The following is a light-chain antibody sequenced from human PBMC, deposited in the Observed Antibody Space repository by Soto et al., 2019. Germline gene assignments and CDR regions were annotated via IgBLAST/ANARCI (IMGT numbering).Light chain of an antibody. CDR2: EVS. V-gene: IGLV2-14*01. CDR3: SSYTTSNTLVV. J-gene: IGLJ2*01. Sequence: QSALTQPASVSGSPGQSITISCTGTSSDVGVYNYVSWYQQHPGKAPKLMIYEVSYRPSGVSNRFSGSRSGNTASLTISGLQAEDEADYYCSSYTTSNTLVVFGGGTKLTVL. CDR1: SSDVGVYNY.